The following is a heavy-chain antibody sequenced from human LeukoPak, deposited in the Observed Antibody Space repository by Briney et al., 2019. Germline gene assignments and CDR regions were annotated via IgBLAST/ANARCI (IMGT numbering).Heavy chain of an antibody. D-gene: IGHD2-2*02. J-gene: IGHJ3*02. CDR2: IKSKTDGGTT. CDR3: TTGYLSSTSCYTCAFDI. V-gene: IGHV3-15*01. Sequence: GGSLRLSCAASGFTFSNAWMSWVRQAPGKGLEWVGRIKSKTDGGTTDYAAPVKGRFTISRDDSKNTLYLQMNSLKTEDTAVYYCTTGYLSSTSCYTCAFDIWGQGTMVTVSS. CDR1: GFTFSNAW.